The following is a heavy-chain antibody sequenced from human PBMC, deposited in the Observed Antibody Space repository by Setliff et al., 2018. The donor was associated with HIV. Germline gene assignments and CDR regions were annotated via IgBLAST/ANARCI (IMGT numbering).Heavy chain of an antibody. CDR1: DGSFSGYY. V-gene: IGHV4-34*01. Sequence: PSETLSLTCAVYDGSFSGYYWIWIRQPPGKGLEWIGEITHSGSTNYNPSLKSRVTISVDTSKNQFSLKLTSVTAADTAVYYCTRDDHHDSSGYEGASYWGRGTLVTVS. J-gene: IGHJ4*02. CDR2: ITHSGST. D-gene: IGHD3-22*01. CDR3: TRDDHHDSSGYEGASY.